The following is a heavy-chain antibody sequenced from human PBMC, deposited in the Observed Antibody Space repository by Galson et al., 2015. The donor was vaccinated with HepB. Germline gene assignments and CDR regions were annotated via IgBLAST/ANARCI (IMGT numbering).Heavy chain of an antibody. V-gene: IGHV1-2*06. CDR3: ARHGFSGYGRLNWFDP. J-gene: IGHJ5*02. D-gene: IGHD5-12*01. Sequence: SVKVSCKASGYTFTDFYIHWVRQAPGQGLEWMGRINPDSGGTKFAQKFQGRVTMTRDTSISTAYMELSRLRSDDTAVYYCARHGFSGYGRLNWFDPWGQGTLVTVSS. CDR1: GYTFTDFY. CDR2: INPDSGGT.